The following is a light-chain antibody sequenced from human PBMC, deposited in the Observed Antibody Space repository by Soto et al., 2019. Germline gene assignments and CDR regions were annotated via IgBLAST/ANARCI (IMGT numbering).Light chain of an antibody. V-gene: IGKV3-20*01. CDR2: GAS. J-gene: IGKJ4*01. CDR1: QTVSGNY. Sequence: NVLTQSPGTLSLSPGERATLSCRASQTVSGNYVAWYQQKAGQTPRLLIYGASSRATGIPDRFSGSGSGTDFTITSSRLEPEDFAVYHRQQYGDSHLTFGGGTKLEIK. CDR3: QQYGDSHLT.